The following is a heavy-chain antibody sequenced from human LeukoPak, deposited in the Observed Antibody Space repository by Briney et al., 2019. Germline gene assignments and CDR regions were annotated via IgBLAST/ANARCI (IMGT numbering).Heavy chain of an antibody. J-gene: IGHJ5*02. Sequence: GASAKVSCKASGYTFTSYAMHWVRQAPGQRLEWMGWINAGNGNTKYSQKFQGRVTITRYTSASTAYMELSSLRSEDTAVYYCARASYDFRSNEYWFDPWGQGTLVTVSS. CDR2: INAGNGNT. CDR3: ARASYDFRSNEYWFDP. V-gene: IGHV1-3*01. D-gene: IGHD3-3*01. CDR1: GYTFTSYA.